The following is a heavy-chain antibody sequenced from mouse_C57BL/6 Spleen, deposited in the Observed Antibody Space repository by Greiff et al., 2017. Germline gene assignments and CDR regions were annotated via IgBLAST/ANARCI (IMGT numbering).Heavy chain of an antibody. D-gene: IGHD2-3*01. CDR3: ARGGWLLPLDY. CDR1: GYTFTSYW. V-gene: IGHV1-59*01. J-gene: IGHJ2*01. CDR2: IDPSDSYT. Sequence: VQLQQPGAELVRPGTSVKLSCKASGYTFTSYWMHWVKQRPGQGLEWIGVIDPSDSYTNYNQKFKGKATLTVDASSSTAYMQLSSLTSEDSAVYYCARGGWLLPLDYWGQGTTLTVSS.